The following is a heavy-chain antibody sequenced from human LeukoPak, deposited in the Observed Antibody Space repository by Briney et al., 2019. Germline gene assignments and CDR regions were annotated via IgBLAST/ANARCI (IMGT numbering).Heavy chain of an antibody. CDR2: IASDGSST. CDR1: GFTFSSYW. J-gene: IGHJ4*02. Sequence: GGSLRLSCAASGFTFSSYWMNWVRQAPGKGLVWVSRIASDGSSTTYADSVKGRFSVSRDNAKNTLYLQMNSLRVEDTAVYYCARGRPHGNDYWGQGTLVTVSS. V-gene: IGHV3-74*01. CDR3: ARGRPHGNDY. D-gene: IGHD4-23*01.